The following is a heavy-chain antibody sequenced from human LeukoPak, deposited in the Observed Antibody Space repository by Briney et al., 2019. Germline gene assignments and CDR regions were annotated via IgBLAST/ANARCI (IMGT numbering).Heavy chain of an antibody. Sequence: PGGSLRLSCAASGFTFSTYAMSWVRQAPGKGLEWVSTISGIGGSTYYADSVKGRFTISRDNSKNTLYLQMNSLRAEDTAVYYCARDLSWNQADYWGQGTLVTVSS. V-gene: IGHV3-23*01. CDR2: ISGIGGST. CDR1: GFTFSTYA. D-gene: IGHD1-14*01. CDR3: ARDLSWNQADY. J-gene: IGHJ4*02.